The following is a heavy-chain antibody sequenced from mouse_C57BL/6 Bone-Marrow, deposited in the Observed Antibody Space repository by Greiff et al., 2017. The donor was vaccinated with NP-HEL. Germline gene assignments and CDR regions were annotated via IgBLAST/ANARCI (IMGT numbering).Heavy chain of an antibody. CDR2: ISNGGGST. CDR3: ARPPTVVDWYFDV. J-gene: IGHJ1*03. V-gene: IGHV5-12*01. Sequence: DVMLVESGGGLVQPGGSLKLSCAASGFTFSDYYMYWVRQTPEKRLEWVAYISNGGGSTYYPDTVKGRFTISRDNAKNTLYLQMSRLKSEDTAMYYCARPPTVVDWYFDVWGTGTTVTVSS. CDR1: GFTFSDYY. D-gene: IGHD1-1*01.